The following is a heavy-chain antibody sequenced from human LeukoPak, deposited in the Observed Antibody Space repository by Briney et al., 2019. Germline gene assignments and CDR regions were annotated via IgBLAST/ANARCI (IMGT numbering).Heavy chain of an antibody. D-gene: IGHD3-9*01. V-gene: IGHV3-49*03. CDR1: GFRFGDYV. CDR3: SRGLRYLDY. J-gene: IGHJ4*02. CDR2: IRSKAYGETT. Sequence: GGSLRLSCTAAGFRFGDYVMSWFRQAPGKGLEWVGFIRSKAYGETTEYGASVKGRFTISRDDSKSIAYLQMNSLKTEDTALYYCSRGLRYLDYWGQGTLVTVSS.